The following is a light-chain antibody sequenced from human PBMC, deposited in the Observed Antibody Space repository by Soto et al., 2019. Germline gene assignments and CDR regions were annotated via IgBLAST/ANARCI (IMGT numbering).Light chain of an antibody. V-gene: IGLV2-14*01. CDR1: SSDVGGYNY. Sequence: QSALTPPASVSGSPGQSIAISCTGTSSDVGGYNYVSWYQQHPGKAPKLIIYDVTNRPSGVSNRFSGSKSGNTASLTISGLQAEDEADYYCGSYTSSSTYVFGTGTKVTVL. CDR3: GSYTSSSTYV. CDR2: DVT. J-gene: IGLJ1*01.